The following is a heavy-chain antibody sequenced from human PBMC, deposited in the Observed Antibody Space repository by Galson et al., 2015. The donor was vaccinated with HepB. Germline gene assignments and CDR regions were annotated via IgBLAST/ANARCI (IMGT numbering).Heavy chain of an antibody. Sequence: SLRLSCAGSGFTFSNYWMTWFRQAPGKGLEWVANIKQDGSAKYYVDSVKDRFTITRDNAESSMYMQMNSLRVEDTAIYYCAGEAGWPFGNWGQGTLITVSS. CDR1: GFTFSNYW. J-gene: IGHJ4*02. V-gene: IGHV3-7*01. CDR3: AGEAGWPFGN. D-gene: IGHD6-19*01. CDR2: IKQDGSAK.